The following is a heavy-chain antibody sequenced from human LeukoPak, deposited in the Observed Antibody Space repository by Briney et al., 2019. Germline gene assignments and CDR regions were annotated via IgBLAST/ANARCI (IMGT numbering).Heavy chain of an antibody. D-gene: IGHD3-9*01. V-gene: IGHV4-34*01. Sequence: SETLSLTCAVYGGSFSGYYWSWIRQPPGKGLEWIGEINHSGSTNYNPSLKSRVTISVDTSKNQFSLKLSSVTAADTAVYYCARGVGVSRYFYYWGQGTLVTVSS. CDR1: GGSFSGYY. CDR2: INHSGST. J-gene: IGHJ4*02. CDR3: ARGVGVSRYFYY.